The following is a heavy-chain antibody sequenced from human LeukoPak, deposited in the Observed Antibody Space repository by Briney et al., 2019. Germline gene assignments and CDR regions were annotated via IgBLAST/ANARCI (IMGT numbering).Heavy chain of an antibody. Sequence: GGSLRLSCAACGFAFSTYTMIWARQSPGKGLEWVASINSGGTTTHYADSVKGRFTISRDNAQNVLYLQMNGLRADDAAVYYCLRGDSRDFWGQGTLVTVSS. CDR1: GFAFSTYT. D-gene: IGHD3-22*01. J-gene: IGHJ4*02. CDR3: LRGDSRDF. V-gene: IGHV3-21*06. CDR2: INSGGTTT.